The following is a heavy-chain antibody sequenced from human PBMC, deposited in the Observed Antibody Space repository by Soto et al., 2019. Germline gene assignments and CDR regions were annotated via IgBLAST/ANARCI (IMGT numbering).Heavy chain of an antibody. V-gene: IGHV3-66*01. Sequence: GGSLRLSCAASGFTVSSNYMSWVRQAPGKGLEWVSVIYSGGSTYYADSVKGRFTISRDNSKNTLYLQMNSLRAEDTAVYYCARESSNHTYYYYMDVWGKGTTVTVSS. CDR3: ARESSNHTYYYYMDV. CDR1: GFTVSSNY. J-gene: IGHJ6*03. CDR2: IYSGGST. D-gene: IGHD4-4*01.